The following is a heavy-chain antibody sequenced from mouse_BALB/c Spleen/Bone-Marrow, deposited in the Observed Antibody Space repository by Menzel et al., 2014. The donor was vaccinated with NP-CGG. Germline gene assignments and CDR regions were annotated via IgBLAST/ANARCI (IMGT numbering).Heavy chain of an antibody. J-gene: IGHJ1*01. CDR1: GFNIKDTY. V-gene: IGHV14-3*02. CDR3: ASYRYAWYFDV. CDR2: IDPANGNT. D-gene: IGHD2-14*01. Sequence: DVKLQESGAELVKPGASVKLSCTASGFNIKDTYMHRVKQRPEQGLEWIGRIDPANGNTKYDPKFQGKATITADTSSNTAYLQLSSLTSEDTAVYYCASYRYAWYFDVWGAGTTVTVSS.